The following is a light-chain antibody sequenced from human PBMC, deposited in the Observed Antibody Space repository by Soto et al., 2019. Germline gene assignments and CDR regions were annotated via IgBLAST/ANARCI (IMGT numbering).Light chain of an antibody. CDR1: QSVSSN. CDR3: QQYNNFPFT. J-gene: IGKJ3*01. CDR2: GAS. Sequence: EIVMTQSPATLSVSPGERATLSCRASQSVSSNLARYQQKPGQAPRLLIYGASTRATGIPARFSGSGSGTEFTLTISSLQSVDFAVYYCQQYNNFPFTFGPGTKVDIK. V-gene: IGKV3-15*01.